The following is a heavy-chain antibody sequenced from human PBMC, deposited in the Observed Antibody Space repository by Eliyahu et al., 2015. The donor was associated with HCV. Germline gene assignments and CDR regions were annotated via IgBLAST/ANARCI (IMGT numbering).Heavy chain of an antibody. J-gene: IGHJ4*02. V-gene: IGHV3-30*18. Sequence: VRQAPGKGLEWVAVISYDGSNKYYADSVKGRFTISRDNSKNTLYLQMNSLRAEDTAVYYCAKDARGGGDYGDYWGQGTLVTVSS. CDR3: AKDARGGGDYGDY. D-gene: IGHD3-16*01. CDR2: ISYDGSNK.